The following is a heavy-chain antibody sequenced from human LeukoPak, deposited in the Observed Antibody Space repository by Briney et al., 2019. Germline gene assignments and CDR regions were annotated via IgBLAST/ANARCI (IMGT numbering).Heavy chain of an antibody. CDR3: ARVRVTYYYGSGSYYDWYFDL. CDR1: GGSISSYY. CDR2: IYTSGST. V-gene: IGHV4-4*07. Sequence: SETLSLTCTVSGGSISSYYWSWIRQPAGKGLEWIGRIYTSGSTNYNPSLKSRVTMSVDTSKNQFSLKLSSVTAADTAVYYCARVRVTYYYGSGSYYDWYFDLWGRGTLVTVSS. J-gene: IGHJ2*01. D-gene: IGHD3-10*01.